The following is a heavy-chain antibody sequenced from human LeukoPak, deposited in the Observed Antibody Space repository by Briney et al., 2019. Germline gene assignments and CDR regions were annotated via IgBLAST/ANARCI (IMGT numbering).Heavy chain of an antibody. Sequence: SETLSLTCAVFGGSFNVYYWSWIRQPPGKGLEWIGEINHSGSTNYNPSLKSRVTISVDTSKNQFSLKLSSVTAADTTIYYCARGIPNAFDIWGQGTLVTVSS. V-gene: IGHV4-34*01. J-gene: IGHJ3*02. CDR1: GGSFNVYY. CDR3: ARGIPNAFDI. CDR2: INHSGST.